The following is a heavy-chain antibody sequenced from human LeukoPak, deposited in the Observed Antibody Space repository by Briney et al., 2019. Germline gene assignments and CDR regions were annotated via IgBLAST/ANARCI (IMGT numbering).Heavy chain of an antibody. J-gene: IGHJ4*02. CDR1: AGSINTYF. CDR2: ISSSGTA. V-gene: IGHV4-4*07. CDR3: ARGTELTRTSGHYSFDY. Sequence: KPSETLSLTCTVSAGSINTYFWTWVRQPAGKGLEWIGRISSSGTAYHNPSLESRVTISLDTANNQLFLRMTSVSAADTAVYYCARGTELTRTSGHYSFDYWGQGTLVSVSS. D-gene: IGHD1-7*01.